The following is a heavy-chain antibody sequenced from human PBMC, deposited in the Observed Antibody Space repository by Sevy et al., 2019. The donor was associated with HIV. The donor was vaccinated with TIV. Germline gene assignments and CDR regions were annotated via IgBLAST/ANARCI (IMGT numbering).Heavy chain of an antibody. Sequence: GGSLRLSCAASGFSFSNAWMSWVRQAPGKGLEWVGRIKSKTEGAKRDVAAPVQGRLLISRDDSRSTVYLQMNSLKTADTAVYYCTAGVGASDFDYWGQGTLVTVSS. J-gene: IGHJ4*02. CDR1: GFSFSNAW. V-gene: IGHV3-15*01. D-gene: IGHD1-26*01. CDR3: TAGVGASDFDY. CDR2: IKSKTEGAKR.